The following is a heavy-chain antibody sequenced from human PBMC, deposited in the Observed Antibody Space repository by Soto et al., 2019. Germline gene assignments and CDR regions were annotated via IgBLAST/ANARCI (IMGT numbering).Heavy chain of an antibody. J-gene: IGHJ6*02. Sequence: GGSLRLSCAASGFTFSSYAMSWVRQAPGKGLEWVSAISGSGGSTYYADSVKGRFTISRDNSKNTLYLQMNSLRAEDTAVYYCAKPTMRDQKITMVRGKNYYYYGMDVWGQGTTVTVSS. CDR2: ISGSGGST. V-gene: IGHV3-23*01. CDR1: GFTFSSYA. CDR3: AKPTMRDQKITMVRGKNYYYYGMDV. D-gene: IGHD3-10*01.